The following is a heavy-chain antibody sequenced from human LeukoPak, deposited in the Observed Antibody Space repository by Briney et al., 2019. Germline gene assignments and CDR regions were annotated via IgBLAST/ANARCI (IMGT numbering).Heavy chain of an antibody. V-gene: IGHV3-48*04. D-gene: IGHD3-22*01. Sequence: QPGGTLRLSCAASGFTFSSYGMSWVRQAPGKGLEWVSYISSSSSTIYYADSVKGRFTISRDNAKNSLYLQMNSLRAEDTAVYYCARDQSSRYYDSSGYPPLAFDIWGQGTMVTVSS. CDR2: ISSSSSTI. CDR1: GFTFSSYG. J-gene: IGHJ3*02. CDR3: ARDQSSRYYDSSGYPPLAFDI.